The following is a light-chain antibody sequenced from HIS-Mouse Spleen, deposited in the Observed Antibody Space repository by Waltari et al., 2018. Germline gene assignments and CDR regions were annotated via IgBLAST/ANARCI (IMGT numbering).Light chain of an antibody. Sequence: QSALTQPPSASGSPGQSVTISCTGTSSDVVGYNYVSWYQQHPGKAPKLMIYEVSKRPSGVPDRFSGSKSGNTASLTVYGLQAEDEADYYCSSYAGSNNYVFGTGTKVTVL. J-gene: IGLJ1*01. CDR1: SSDVVGYNY. V-gene: IGLV2-8*01. CDR2: EVS. CDR3: SSYAGSNNYV.